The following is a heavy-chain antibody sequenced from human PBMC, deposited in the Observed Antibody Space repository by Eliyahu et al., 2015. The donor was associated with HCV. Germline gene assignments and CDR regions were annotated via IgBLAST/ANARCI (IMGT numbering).Heavy chain of an antibody. V-gene: IGHV3-7*04. J-gene: IGHJ4*02. CDR3: VRVSSDGVTAPWIDF. D-gene: IGHD3-3*01. Sequence: GLVQPGGSLRLPCRASGFTFSHFWMSWVRQAPGKGPEWVATVKQNGEEKTYVDFVKGRFTISRDNDNNSVFLQMGALRPDDTGLYYCVRVSSDGVTAPWIDFWGQGTPVTVSS. CDR2: VKQNGEEK. CDR1: GFTFSHFW.